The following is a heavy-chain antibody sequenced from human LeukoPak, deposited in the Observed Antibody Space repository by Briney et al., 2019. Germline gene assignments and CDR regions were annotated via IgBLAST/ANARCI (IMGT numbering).Heavy chain of an antibody. CDR2: ISGSGGST. J-gene: IGHJ4*02. D-gene: IGHD2-2*01. CDR3: AKYCSSTSRYYFDY. Sequence: GGSLRLSCAASGFTFSSYAMSWVRQAPGKGLKWVSAISGSGGSTYYADSAKGRFTISRDNSKNTLYLQMNSLRAEDTAVYYCAKYCSSTSRYYFDYWGQGTLVTVSS. V-gene: IGHV3-23*01. CDR1: GFTFSSYA.